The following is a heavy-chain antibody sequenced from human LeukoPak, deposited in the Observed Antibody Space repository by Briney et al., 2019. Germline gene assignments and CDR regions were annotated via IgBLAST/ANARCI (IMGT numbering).Heavy chain of an antibody. CDR3: ASGYDDDYYGMDV. J-gene: IGHJ6*02. Sequence: SQTLSLTCAVSGGSISSGGYSWSWIRQPPGKGLEWIGYIYHSGSTYYNPSLKSRVTISVDRSKNQFSLKLSSVTAADTAVYYCASGYDDDYYGMDVWGQGTTVTVSS. CDR2: IYHSGST. D-gene: IGHD5-12*01. CDR1: GGSISSGGYS. V-gene: IGHV4-30-2*01.